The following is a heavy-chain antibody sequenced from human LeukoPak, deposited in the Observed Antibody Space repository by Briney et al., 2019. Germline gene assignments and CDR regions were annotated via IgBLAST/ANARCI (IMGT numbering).Heavy chain of an antibody. J-gene: IGHJ4*02. CDR2: IYWNDDK. D-gene: IGHD2-2*01. V-gene: IGHV2-5*01. CDR1: GFSLSTSGVG. Sequence: SGPTLVKPTQTLTLTCTFSGFSLSTSGVGVGWIRQPPGKALEWLALIYWNDDKRYSPSLKSRLTITKDTSKNQVVLTMTNMDPVDTATYYCAHTTRYCSSTSCSDFDYWGQGTLVTVSS. CDR3: AHTTRYCSSTSCSDFDY.